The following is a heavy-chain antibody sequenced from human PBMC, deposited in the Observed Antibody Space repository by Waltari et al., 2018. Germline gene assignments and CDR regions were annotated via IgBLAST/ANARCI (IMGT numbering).Heavy chain of an antibody. Sequence: EVQLVESGGGLVQPGGSVTLSCTASGFTFTNHYMNWVRQAPGRGLEWMGRTKNKVENYITDYAASVQGRFSVSRDDSRNSLFLQMNSLETEDTAVYYCARDTAAALDYWGQGTLVTVSS. CDR2: TKNKVENYIT. J-gene: IGHJ4*02. V-gene: IGHV3-72*01. D-gene: IGHD6-25*01. CDR3: ARDTAAALDY. CDR1: GFTFTNHY.